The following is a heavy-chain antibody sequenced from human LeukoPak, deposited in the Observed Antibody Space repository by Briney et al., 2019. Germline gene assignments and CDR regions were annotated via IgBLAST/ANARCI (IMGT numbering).Heavy chain of an antibody. CDR3: ARNVYNFDY. Sequence: PGGSLRLSCAASGFTFSSYEMNWVRQAPGKGLEWVSYISSSGSTIYYADSVQGLFTISRDNAQNSLYLQMSSLRAEDTAVYYCARNVYNFDYWGQGTLVTVSS. CDR2: ISSSGSTI. D-gene: IGHD3-10*02. V-gene: IGHV3-48*03. J-gene: IGHJ4*02. CDR1: GFTFSSYE.